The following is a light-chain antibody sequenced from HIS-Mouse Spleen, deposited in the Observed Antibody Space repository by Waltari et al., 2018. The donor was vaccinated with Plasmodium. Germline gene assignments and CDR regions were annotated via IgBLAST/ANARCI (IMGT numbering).Light chain of an antibody. CDR1: SSDVAGSNY. V-gene: IGLV2-11*01. J-gene: IGLJ3*02. CDR2: DVS. Sequence: QSALTQPRSVSGSPGQSVTISCTGTSSDVAGSNYVSCYQQHPGKAPKLMIYDVSKRPSGVPDRFSGSKSGNTASLTISGLQAEDEADYYCCSFAGSYTWVFGGGTKLTVL. CDR3: CSFAGSYTWV.